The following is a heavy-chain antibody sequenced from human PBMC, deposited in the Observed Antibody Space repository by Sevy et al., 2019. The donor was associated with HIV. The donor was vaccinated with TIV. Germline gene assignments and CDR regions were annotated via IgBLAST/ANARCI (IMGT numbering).Heavy chain of an antibody. J-gene: IGHJ4*02. CDR3: ARAGGSWALRY. Sequence: GGSLRLSCAASGFIFSDYYMSWIRQAPGKGLEWVSYISGSGNTIYYTDPVKGRFTSSRDNAKDSLYLQMNSLRAEDTAVYYCARAGGSWALRYWGQGSLVTVSS. CDR1: GFIFSDYY. CDR2: ISGSGNTI. V-gene: IGHV3-11*01. D-gene: IGHD1-26*01.